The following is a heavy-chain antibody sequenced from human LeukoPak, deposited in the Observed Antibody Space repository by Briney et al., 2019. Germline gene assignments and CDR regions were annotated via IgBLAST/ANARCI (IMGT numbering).Heavy chain of an antibody. CDR2: SDHSGST. D-gene: IGHD1-26*01. J-gene: IGHJ4*02. V-gene: IGHV4-34*01. CDR3: ARDGRGSYYHADY. CDR1: GGSFIDYH. Sequence: SETLSLTCAVYGGSFIDYHWTWIRQPPGKGLEWIGESDHSGSTNYNPSLKSRVTISVDTSKNQFSLKLSSVTAADTAVYYCARDGRGSYYHADYWGQGTLVTVSS.